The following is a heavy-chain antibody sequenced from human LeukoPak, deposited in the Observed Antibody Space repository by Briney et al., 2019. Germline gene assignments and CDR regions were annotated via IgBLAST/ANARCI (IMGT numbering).Heavy chain of an antibody. D-gene: IGHD5-18*01. CDR3: ARTLRGYSYCPFDY. Sequence: PSETLSLTCTVSGGSISSYYWSWIRRPPGKGLEWIGYISYTGSTNYNPSLKSRVTISVDTSKNQFSLKVSSVTAADTAVYYCARTLRGYSYCPFDYWGQGTLVSVSS. CDR2: ISYTGST. J-gene: IGHJ4*02. V-gene: IGHV4-59*01. CDR1: GGSISSYY.